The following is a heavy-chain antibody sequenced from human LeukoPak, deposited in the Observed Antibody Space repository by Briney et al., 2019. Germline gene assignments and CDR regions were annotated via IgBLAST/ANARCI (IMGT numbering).Heavy chain of an antibody. CDR1: GGSICSYF. Sequence: SETLSLTCTVSGGSICSYFWSWIRQPPGKGLEWIGYVYYSGSANYNPSLKSRVAISVDTSKIQFSLKLSSVTAADPAVYYCARGPTAYPYFDSWGQGTLVTVSS. CDR3: ARGPTAYPYFDS. V-gene: IGHV4-59*01. CDR2: VYYSGSA. D-gene: IGHD3-9*01. J-gene: IGHJ4*02.